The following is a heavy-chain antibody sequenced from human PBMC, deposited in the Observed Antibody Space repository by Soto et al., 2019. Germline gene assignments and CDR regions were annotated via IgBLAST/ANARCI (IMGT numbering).Heavy chain of an antibody. CDR3: AKDRFGITGTTFDY. CDR1: GFTFSSYA. CDR2: ISGSGGST. Sequence: PGGSLRLSCAASGFTFSSYAMSWVRQAPGKGLEWASAISGSGGSTYYADSVKGRFTISRDNSKNTLYLQMNSLRAEDTAVYYCAKDRFGITGTTFDYWGQGTLVTVSS. V-gene: IGHV3-23*01. J-gene: IGHJ4*02. D-gene: IGHD1-7*01.